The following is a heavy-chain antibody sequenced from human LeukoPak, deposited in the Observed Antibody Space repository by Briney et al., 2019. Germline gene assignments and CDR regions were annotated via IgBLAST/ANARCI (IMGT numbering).Heavy chain of an antibody. CDR1: GYTFTDYA. D-gene: IGHD6-19*01. CDR3: ARVADSSTYFQH. CDR2: ITTGRGET. J-gene: IGHJ1*01. Sequence: ASVKVSCKASGYTFTDYALHWVRQAPGQSLEWMGWITTGRGETRYSQEFQRRITFTRDTSASTDYMELSSLRSEDMAVYYCARVADSSTYFQHWGQGTLVTVSS. V-gene: IGHV1-3*03.